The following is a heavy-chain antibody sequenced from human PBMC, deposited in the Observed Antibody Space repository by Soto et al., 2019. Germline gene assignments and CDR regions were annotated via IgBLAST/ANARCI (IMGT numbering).Heavy chain of an antibody. CDR1: GFTFSSYA. CDR2: ISGSGGST. D-gene: IGHD3-10*01. V-gene: IGHV3-23*01. CDR3: AKDRRGPDNWFDP. Sequence: GGSLRLSCAASGFTFSSYALSWVRRAPGKGLEWVSAISGSGGSTYYADSVKGRFTISRDNSKNTLYLQMNSLRAEDTAVYYCAKDRRGPDNWFDPWGQGTLVTVSS. J-gene: IGHJ5*02.